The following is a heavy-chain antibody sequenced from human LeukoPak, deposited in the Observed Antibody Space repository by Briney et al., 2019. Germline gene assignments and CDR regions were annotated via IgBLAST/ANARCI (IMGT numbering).Heavy chain of an antibody. Sequence: GASVKVSCKASGYTFTRYYMHWVRQAPGQGLEWMGWISAYNGNTNYAQKLQGRVTMTTDTSTSTAYMELRSLRSDDTAVYYCARERMDYYDSSGAIGPDYWGQGTLVTVSS. V-gene: IGHV1-18*04. J-gene: IGHJ4*02. CDR2: ISAYNGNT. CDR3: ARERMDYYDSSGAIGPDY. CDR1: GYTFTRYY. D-gene: IGHD3-22*01.